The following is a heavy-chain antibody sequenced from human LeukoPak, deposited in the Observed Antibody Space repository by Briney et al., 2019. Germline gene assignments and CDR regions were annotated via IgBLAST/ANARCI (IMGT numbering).Heavy chain of an antibody. CDR1: DDSITMYY. CDR2: INHSGST. J-gene: IGHJ4*02. V-gene: IGHV4-34*01. Sequence: PSETLSLTCSVSDDSITMYYWTWIRQPPGKGLEWIGEINHSGSTNYNPSLKSRVTISVDTSKNQFSLKLSSVTAADTAVYYCARRSRRYYFDYWGQGTLVTVSS. CDR3: ARRSRRYYFDY.